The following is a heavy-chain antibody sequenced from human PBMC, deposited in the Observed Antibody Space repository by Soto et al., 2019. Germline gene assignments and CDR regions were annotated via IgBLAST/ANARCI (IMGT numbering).Heavy chain of an antibody. CDR2: IVVGSGNT. J-gene: IGHJ6*02. Sequence: ASVKVSCKASGFTFTSSAVQWVRQARGQRLEWIGWIVVGSGNTNYAQKFQERVTITRDMSTSTAYMELSSLRSEDTAVYYCAADILPELYYYYGMDFWGQRTTVTVSS. CDR1: GFTFTSSA. CDR3: AADILPELYYYYGMDF. V-gene: IGHV1-58*01.